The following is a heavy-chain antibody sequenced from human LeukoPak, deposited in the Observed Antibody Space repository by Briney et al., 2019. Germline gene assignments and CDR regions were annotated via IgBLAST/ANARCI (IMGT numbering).Heavy chain of an antibody. Sequence: SETLSLTCTVSGASISGHYLTWLRQPPGKGLEWIGYISHIGSTNYNPSLKSRVTISVDTSKNQFSLKLSSVTAADTAVYYCARALWFGELFHRNNWFDPWGQGTLVTVSS. CDR3: ARALWFGELFHRNNWFDP. CDR1: GASISGHY. J-gene: IGHJ5*02. D-gene: IGHD3-10*01. V-gene: IGHV4-59*11. CDR2: ISHIGST.